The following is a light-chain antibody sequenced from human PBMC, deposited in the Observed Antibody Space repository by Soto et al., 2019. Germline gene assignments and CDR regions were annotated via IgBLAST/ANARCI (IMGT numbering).Light chain of an antibody. J-gene: IGLJ2*01. CDR2: GNS. Sequence: QSVLTQPPSVSGAPGQRVTISCTGNSSNIGAGYDVHWYQQLPGKAPKLLIFGNSHRPSGVPDRFFGSKSGTSASLAITGLQAEDEADYYCGTWDSGLSAEVFGGGTKLTVL. CDR3: GTWDSGLSAEV. V-gene: IGLV1-40*01. CDR1: SSNIGAGYD.